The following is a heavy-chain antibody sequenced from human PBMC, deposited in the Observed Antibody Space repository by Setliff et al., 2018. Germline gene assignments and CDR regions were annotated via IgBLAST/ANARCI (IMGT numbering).Heavy chain of an antibody. CDR3: ARAPSVELVTIRTNSWFTY. Sequence: GGSLRLSCAASGFTFGDFAMTWVRQAPGKGLEWVSGIGGRGISTYYADSVKGRFLISRDNSRNTVYLQLNSLRAEDTAVYYCARAPSVELVTIRTNSWFTYWGQGTLVTVSS. J-gene: IGHJ4*02. V-gene: IGHV3-23*01. CDR1: GFTFGDFA. D-gene: IGHD5-18*01. CDR2: IGGRGIST.